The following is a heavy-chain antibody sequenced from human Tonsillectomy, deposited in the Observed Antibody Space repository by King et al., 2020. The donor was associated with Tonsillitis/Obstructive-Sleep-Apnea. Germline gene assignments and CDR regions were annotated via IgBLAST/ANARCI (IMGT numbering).Heavy chain of an antibody. CDR1: GFTFGDYA. V-gene: IGHV3-49*04. J-gene: IGHJ4*02. CDR3: TRGNHGFDY. D-gene: IGHD1-14*01. CDR2: IRSEAYGGTT. Sequence: VQLVESGGGLVQPGRSLRLSCTGSGFTFGDYAMNWVRQAPGKGLEWVGFIRSEAYGGTTEYAASVKGRLTISRDDSKTIAYLQMDSLKTEDTAVYYCTRGNHGFDYWGQGTLVTVSS.